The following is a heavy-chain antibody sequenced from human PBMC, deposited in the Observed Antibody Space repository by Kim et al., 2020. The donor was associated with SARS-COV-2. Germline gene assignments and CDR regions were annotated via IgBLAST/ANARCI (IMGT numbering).Heavy chain of an antibody. CDR2: IKQDGREK. CDR3: ARVGSSAWYFDY. Sequence: GGSLRLSCAASRFTFSYYWMSWVRQAPGKGLEWVANIKQDGREKYYLDSVKGRFTISRDNANNSLYLQMNSLRAEDTAVYYCARVGSSAWYFDYWGQGTLVTVSS. J-gene: IGHJ4*02. CDR1: RFTFSYYW. D-gene: IGHD6-19*01. V-gene: IGHV3-7*03.